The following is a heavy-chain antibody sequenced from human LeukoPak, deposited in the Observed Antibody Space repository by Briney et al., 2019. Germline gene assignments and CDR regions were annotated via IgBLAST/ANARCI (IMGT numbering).Heavy chain of an antibody. J-gene: IGHJ4*02. V-gene: IGHV1-8*03. Sequence: ASVKVSCKASGYTFTSYDINWVRQATGQGREWMGWMNPNSGNTGYAQKFQGRVTITRNTSISTAYMELSSLRSEDTAVYYCARGRRKQQKLVLGYWGQGTLVTVSS. CDR1: GYTFTSYD. CDR2: MNPNSGNT. CDR3: ARGRRKQQKLVLGY. D-gene: IGHD6-13*01.